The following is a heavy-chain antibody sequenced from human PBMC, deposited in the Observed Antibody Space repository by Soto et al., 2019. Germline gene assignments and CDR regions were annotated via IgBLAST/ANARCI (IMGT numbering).Heavy chain of an antibody. V-gene: IGHV4-30-4*01. CDR2: IYYSGST. CDR3: ARDADGYSRFDY. J-gene: IGHJ4*02. D-gene: IGHD4-4*01. CDR1: GGSISSGDYY. Sequence: QVQLQESGPGLVKPSQTLSLTCTVSGGSISSGDYYWSWIRQPPGKGLEWIGYIYYSGSTYYNAALKSRVTISVDTSKNQFSLELSSVTAADTAVYYCARDADGYSRFDYLGQGTLVNVSS.